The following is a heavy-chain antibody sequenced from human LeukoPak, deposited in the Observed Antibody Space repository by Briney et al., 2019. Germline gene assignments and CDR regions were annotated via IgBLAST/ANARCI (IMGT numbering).Heavy chain of an antibody. D-gene: IGHD4-11*01. CDR1: GGSISSYY. CDR2: IYYSGST. V-gene: IGHV4-59*12. CDR3: ARDLKYSNYIGWFDP. Sequence: SETLSLTCTVSGGSISSYYWSWIRQPPGKGLEWIGYIYYSGSTNYNPSLKSRVTISIDTSKNQFSLKLSSVTAADTAVYYCARDLKYSNYIGWFDPWGQGTLVTVSS. J-gene: IGHJ5*02.